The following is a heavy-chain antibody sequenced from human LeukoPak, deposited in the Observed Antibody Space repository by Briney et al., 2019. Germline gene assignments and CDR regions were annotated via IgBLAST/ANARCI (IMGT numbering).Heavy chain of an antibody. CDR3: AKEWSSSSSSYNWFDP. J-gene: IGHJ5*02. V-gene: IGHV3-23*01. Sequence: GGSLRLSCAASGFTFSSYGMHWVRQAPGKGLEWVSAISGSGGSTYYADSVKGRFTISRDNSKNTLYLQMNSLRAEDTAVYYCAKEWSSSSSSYNWFDPWGQGTLVTVSS. CDR1: GFTFSSYG. CDR2: ISGSGGST. D-gene: IGHD6-6*01.